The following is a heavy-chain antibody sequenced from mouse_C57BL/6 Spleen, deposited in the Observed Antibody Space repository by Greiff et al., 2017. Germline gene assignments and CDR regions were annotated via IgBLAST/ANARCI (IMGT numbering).Heavy chain of an antibody. D-gene: IGHD1-1*01. J-gene: IGHJ4*01. V-gene: IGHV1-9*01. CDR3: ASGATVVATGGYYAMDY. CDR2: ILPGSGST. CDR1: GYTFTGYW. Sequence: VKLQESGAELMKPGASVKLSCKATGYTFTGYWIEWVKQRPGHGLEWIGEILPGSGSTNYNEKFKGKATFTADTSSNTAYMQLSSLTTEDSAIYYCASGATVVATGGYYAMDYWGQGTSVTVSS.